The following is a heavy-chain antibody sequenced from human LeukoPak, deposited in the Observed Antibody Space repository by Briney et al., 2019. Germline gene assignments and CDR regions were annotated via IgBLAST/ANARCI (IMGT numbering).Heavy chain of an antibody. CDR1: GGSFSGYY. CDR2: INHSGST. Sequence: PSETLPLTCAVYGGSFSGYYWSWIRQPPGKGLEWIGEINHSGSTNYNPSLKSRVTISVDTSKNQFSLKLSSVTAADTAVYYCARAPGGYYFDYWGQGTLVTVSS. CDR3: ARAPGGYYFDY. D-gene: IGHD3-10*01. J-gene: IGHJ4*02. V-gene: IGHV4-34*01.